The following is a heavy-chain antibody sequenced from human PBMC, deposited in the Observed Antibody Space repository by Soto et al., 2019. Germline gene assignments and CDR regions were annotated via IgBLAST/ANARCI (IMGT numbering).Heavy chain of an antibody. CDR3: ASDYLPRYGSGSSKYDGLDV. J-gene: IGHJ6*02. D-gene: IGHD3-10*01. Sequence: LQRKGLEWIGNIYHSGSTYYNPSLKSRVTISVDTSKNQFSLKLSSVTASDTAVYYCASDYLPRYGSGSSKYDGLDVWCQGPAVT. V-gene: IGHV4-38-2*02. CDR2: IYHSGST.